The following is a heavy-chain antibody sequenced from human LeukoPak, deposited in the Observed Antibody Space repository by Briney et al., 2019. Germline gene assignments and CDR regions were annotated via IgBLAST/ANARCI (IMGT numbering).Heavy chain of an antibody. Sequence: ASVKVSCKAYGYAFTSYGISWVRQAPGQGLEWMGWISAYNGNTNYAQKLQGRVTMTTDTSTSTAYMELRSLRSDDTAVYYCARGADCSSTSCYGPEWAFDIWGQGTMVTVSS. D-gene: IGHD2-2*01. J-gene: IGHJ3*02. V-gene: IGHV1-18*04. CDR2: ISAYNGNT. CDR3: ARGADCSSTSCYGPEWAFDI. CDR1: GYAFTSYG.